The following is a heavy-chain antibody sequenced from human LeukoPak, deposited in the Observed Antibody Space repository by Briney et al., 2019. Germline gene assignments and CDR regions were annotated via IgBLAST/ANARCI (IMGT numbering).Heavy chain of an antibody. D-gene: IGHD1-20*01. V-gene: IGHV3-15*07. CDR1: GFTFTNAW. Sequence: GGSLRLSCAASGFTFTNAWMNWVRQAPGKGLEWDGRIKSKADGETIDYAAPVKGRFTFSRDDSKNMLYLQMNSLKSEDTAVYYCSALTSRGLSDSWGQGTLVTVSS. CDR2: IKSKADGETI. J-gene: IGHJ4*02. CDR3: SALTSRGLSDS.